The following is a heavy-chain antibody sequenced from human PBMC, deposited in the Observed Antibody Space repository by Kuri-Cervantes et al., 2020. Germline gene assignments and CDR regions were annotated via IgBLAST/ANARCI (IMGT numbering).Heavy chain of an antibody. CDR3: ARGITMIVVKVPLDY. Sequence: GESLKISCAASGFTFSAYPMHWVRQAPGKGLEWVAAIRYDGGDSYYAPSVKGRFTISRDNFKNTLYLQMNSLRAEDTAVYYCARGITMIVVKVPLDYWGQGTLVTVSS. CDR1: GFTFSAYP. CDR2: IRYDGGDS. D-gene: IGHD3-22*01. V-gene: IGHV3-30*02. J-gene: IGHJ4*02.